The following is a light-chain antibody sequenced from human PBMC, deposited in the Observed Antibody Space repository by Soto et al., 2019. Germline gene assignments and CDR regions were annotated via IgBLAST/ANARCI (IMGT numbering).Light chain of an antibody. CDR3: QQYGSSPIT. J-gene: IGKJ5*01. CDR1: QSVTDNY. V-gene: IGKV3-20*01. Sequence: EIVLTQSPGTLSLSPGERATLSRRASQSVTDNYLAWYHQKPGRAPRLLIYGSSNRATGIPDRFSGSGSGTDFTLTISRLEPEDFAVYYCQQYGSSPITFGQGTRLEIK. CDR2: GSS.